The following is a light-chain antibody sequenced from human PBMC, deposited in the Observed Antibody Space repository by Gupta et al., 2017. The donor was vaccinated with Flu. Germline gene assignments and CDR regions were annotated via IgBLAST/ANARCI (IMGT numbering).Light chain of an antibody. CDR1: QSLLHSDGYNY. J-gene: IGKJ2*03. V-gene: IGKV2-28*01. CDR3: MQALQNG. Sequence: LPVTPGEPASISCRSSQSLLHSDGYNYLDWYLQKPGQSPQLLIYLGSNRASGVPDRFSGSGSGTDFTLKISRVEAEDVGVYYCMQALQNGCGQGTKLEIK. CDR2: LGS.